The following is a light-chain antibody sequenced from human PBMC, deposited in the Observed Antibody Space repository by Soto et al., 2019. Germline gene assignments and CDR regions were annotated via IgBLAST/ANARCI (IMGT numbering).Light chain of an antibody. CDR1: SSDVGNYNY. V-gene: IGLV2-14*03. CDR3: SSYTSSDTYV. Sequence: QSVLTQPASVSGSPGQSITISCTETSSDVGNYNYVSWHQRHPGKAPKLMINDVSNRPSGVSSRFSGSKSGNTASLTISGLQAEDEADYYCSSYTSSDTYVFGTGTRSPS. CDR2: DVS. J-gene: IGLJ1*01.